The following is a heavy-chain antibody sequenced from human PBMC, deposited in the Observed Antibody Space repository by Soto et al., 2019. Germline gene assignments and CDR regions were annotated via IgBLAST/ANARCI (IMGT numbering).Heavy chain of an antibody. J-gene: IGHJ4*02. Sequence: PGGSLRLSCAASGFPFSSYAMSWVRQAPGKGLEWVSAISGSGGSTYYADSVKGRFTISRDNSKNTLYLQMNSLRAEDTAVYYCAKEVVPSQTTVTVFDYWGQGTLVTVSS. CDR1: GFPFSSYA. CDR2: ISGSGGST. CDR3: AKEVVPSQTTVTVFDY. D-gene: IGHD4-4*01. V-gene: IGHV3-23*01.